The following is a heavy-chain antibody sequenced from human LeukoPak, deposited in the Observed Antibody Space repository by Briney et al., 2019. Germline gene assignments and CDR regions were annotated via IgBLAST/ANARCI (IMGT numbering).Heavy chain of an antibody. D-gene: IGHD6-19*01. J-gene: IGHJ4*02. CDR3: ARTITVAGKYYFDY. Sequence: SETLSLTCTVSGGSISRDSYYWSWIRQPAGKGLEWIGRIYTSGSTNYNPSLKSRVTISVDTSKNQFSLTLSSVTAADTAVYYCARTITVAGKYYFDYWGQGTLVTVSS. CDR2: IYTSGST. V-gene: IGHV4-61*02. CDR1: GGSISRDSYY.